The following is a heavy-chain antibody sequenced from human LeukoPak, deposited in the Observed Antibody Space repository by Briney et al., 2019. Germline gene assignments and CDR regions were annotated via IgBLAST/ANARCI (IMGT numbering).Heavy chain of an antibody. Sequence: ASVKVSCKASGYTFTSYYMHWVRQAPGQGLEWRGIINPSGGSTSYAQKFQGRVTMTRDTSTSTVYMELSSLRSEDTAVYYCARRSGSGSYPYYFDYWGQGTLVTVSS. CDR1: GYTFTSYY. J-gene: IGHJ4*02. CDR3: ARRSGSGSYPYYFDY. V-gene: IGHV1-46*01. D-gene: IGHD3-10*01. CDR2: INPSGGST.